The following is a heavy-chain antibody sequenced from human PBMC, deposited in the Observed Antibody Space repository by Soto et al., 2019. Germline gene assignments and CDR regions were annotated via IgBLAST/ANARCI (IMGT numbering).Heavy chain of an antibody. V-gene: IGHV3-72*01. Sequence: EVQLVESGGGLVQPGGSLRLSCAASGLIFSDYHMDWVRQAPGKGLEWVGRIRRKANSYTTEYAASVKGRFTISRDDSKNSLYLQMNSLKSEDTAVYYCAMLFGGSGGSSGRDVWGEWTTVTVSS. CDR1: GLIFSDYH. D-gene: IGHD3-16*01. CDR2: IRRKANSYTT. J-gene: IGHJ6*04. CDR3: AMLFGGSGGSSGRDV.